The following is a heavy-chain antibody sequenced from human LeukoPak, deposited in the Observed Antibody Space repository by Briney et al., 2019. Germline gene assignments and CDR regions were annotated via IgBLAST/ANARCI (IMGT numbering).Heavy chain of an antibody. CDR1: GLTVSSNY. V-gene: IGHV3-66*01. J-gene: IGHJ3*02. CDR3: ARTIVGAAHDAFDI. Sequence: GGSLRLSCAASGLTVSSNYVSWVRQAPGKGPEWVSIIVSGGTTYYTDSVKGRFTISRDNSKNTLYLQMNSLRAEGTALYYCARTIVGAAHDAFDIWGLGTMVTVSS. CDR2: IVSGGTT. D-gene: IGHD1-26*01.